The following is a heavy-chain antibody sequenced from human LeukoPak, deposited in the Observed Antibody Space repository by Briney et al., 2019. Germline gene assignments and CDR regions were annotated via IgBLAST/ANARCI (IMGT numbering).Heavy chain of an antibody. V-gene: IGHV2-70*11. CDR2: IDWDDDK. Sequence: SGPALVKPTQTLTLTCTLSGFSLSTSGMCVSWIRQPPGKALEWLARIDWDDDKYYSTSLKTRLTISKDTSKNQVVLTMTNMDPVDTATYYCARALEYSSSSTPNYYYYMDVWGKGTTVTVSS. D-gene: IGHD6-6*01. CDR3: ARALEYSSSSTPNYYYYMDV. J-gene: IGHJ6*03. CDR1: GFSLSTSGMC.